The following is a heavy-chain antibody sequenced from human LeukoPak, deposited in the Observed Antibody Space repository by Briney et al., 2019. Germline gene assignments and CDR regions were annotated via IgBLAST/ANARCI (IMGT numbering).Heavy chain of an antibody. CDR3: ARDDLGYSYGYPRLNYFDY. CDR1: GYTFTSYG. D-gene: IGHD5-18*01. Sequence: ASVNVSCKASGYTFTSYGISWVRQAPGQGLEWMGWISAYNGNTNYAQKLQGRVTMTTDTSTSTAYMELRSLRSDDTAVYYCARDDLGYSYGYPRLNYFDYWGQGTLVTVSS. J-gene: IGHJ4*02. CDR2: ISAYNGNT. V-gene: IGHV1-18*01.